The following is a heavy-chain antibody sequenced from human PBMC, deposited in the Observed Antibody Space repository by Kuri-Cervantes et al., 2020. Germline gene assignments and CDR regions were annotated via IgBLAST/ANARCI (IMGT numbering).Heavy chain of an antibody. CDR3: ARCLNYYDSSGYYSIDAFDI. CDR1: GYTFTSYG. Sequence: ASVKVSCKASGYTFTSYGISWVRQAPGQGLEWMGWISAYNGNTNHAQKLQGRVTMTTDTSTSTAYMELRSLRSDDTAVYYCARCLNYYDSSGYYSIDAFDIWGQGTMVTVSS. J-gene: IGHJ3*02. CDR2: ISAYNGNT. V-gene: IGHV1-18*01. D-gene: IGHD3-22*01.